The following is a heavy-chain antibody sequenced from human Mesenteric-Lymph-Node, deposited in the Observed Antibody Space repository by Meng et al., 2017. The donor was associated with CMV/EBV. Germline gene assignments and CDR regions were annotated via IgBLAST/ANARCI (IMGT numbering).Heavy chain of an antibody. CDR3: ARDTPSPAWDIVVVPAAPGGYGMDV. V-gene: IGHV3-21*01. CDR1: GFTFSSYN. Sequence: GESLKISCAASGFTFSSYNMNWVRQAPGKGLEWVSSISSSSSYIYYADSVKGRFTISRDNAKNSLYLQMNSLRAEDTAVYYCARDTPSPAWDIVVVPAAPGGYGMDVWGQGTTVTVS. J-gene: IGHJ6*02. CDR2: ISSSSSYI. D-gene: IGHD2-2*01.